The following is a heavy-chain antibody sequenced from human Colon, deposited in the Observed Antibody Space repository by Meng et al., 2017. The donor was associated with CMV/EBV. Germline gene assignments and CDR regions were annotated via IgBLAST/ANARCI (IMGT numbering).Heavy chain of an antibody. J-gene: IGHJ4*02. CDR1: GGSIRSGGYY. Sequence: TCTVSGGSIRSGGYYWSWIRQHPGKGLEWIGYIYYSGSTYYNPSLKSRVTISVDTSKNQFSLKLSSVTAADTAVYYCAREGRYGPFDYWGQGTLVTVSS. CDR3: AREGRYGPFDY. CDR2: IYYSGST. D-gene: IGHD1-14*01. V-gene: IGHV4-31*03.